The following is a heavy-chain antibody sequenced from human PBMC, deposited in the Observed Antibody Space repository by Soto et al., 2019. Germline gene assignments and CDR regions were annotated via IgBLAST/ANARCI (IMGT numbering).Heavy chain of an antibody. D-gene: IGHD3-3*01. V-gene: IGHV4-30-4*01. CDR2: IYYSGST. CDR3: ARARWIFGVVKSFDY. Sequence: SEILSLTCTVSGGSISSGDYYWSWIRQPPGKGLEWIGYIYYSGSTYYNPSLKSRVTISVDTSKNQFSLKLSSVTAADTAVYYCARARWIFGVVKSFDYWGQGTLVTVSS. CDR1: GGSISSGDYY. J-gene: IGHJ4*02.